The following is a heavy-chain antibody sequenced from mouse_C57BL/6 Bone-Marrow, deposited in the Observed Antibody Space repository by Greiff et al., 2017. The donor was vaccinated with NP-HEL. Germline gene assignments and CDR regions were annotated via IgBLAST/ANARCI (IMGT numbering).Heavy chain of an antibody. CDR1: GYTFTSYW. V-gene: IGHV1-55*01. Sequence: QVQLQQPGAELVKPGASVKMSCKASGYTFTSYWITWVKQRPGQGLEWIGDIYPGSGSTNYNEKFQSKATLTVDTSSSTAYMQLSSLTSEDSAVYYCSFTTVVATDWYFDVWGTGTTVTVS. J-gene: IGHJ1*03. D-gene: IGHD1-1*01. CDR3: SFTTVVATDWYFDV. CDR2: IYPGSGST.